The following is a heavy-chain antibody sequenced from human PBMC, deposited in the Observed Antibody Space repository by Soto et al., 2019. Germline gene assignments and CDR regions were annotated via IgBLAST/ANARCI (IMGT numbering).Heavy chain of an antibody. CDR3: VRAMDYDSSGYYEGLDY. CDR1: GFSFSSYS. D-gene: IGHD3-22*01. V-gene: IGHV3-21*02. Sequence: EVQLVESGGGLVKPGGSRRLSCAASGFSFSSYSVNWVRQAPGKGLEWVSCISGTGNYIYYADSVKGRFTISRDNAKNSLYLQMNSLRAEDTAVYYCVRAMDYDSSGYYEGLDYWGQGTLVTVSS. CDR2: ISGTGNYI. J-gene: IGHJ4*02.